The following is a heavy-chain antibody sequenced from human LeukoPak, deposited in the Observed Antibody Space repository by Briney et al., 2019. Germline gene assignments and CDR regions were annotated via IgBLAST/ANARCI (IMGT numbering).Heavy chain of an antibody. CDR1: GGSISSGGYY. V-gene: IGHV4-31*03. CDR3: ARVVMVRGVVIKVTYYFDY. J-gene: IGHJ4*02. Sequence: PSETLSLTCTVSGGSISSGGYYWSWIRQHPGKGLEWIGRISYSGGTYYNPSLKSRVTISVDTSKNQFSLKLSSVTAADTAVYYCARVVMVRGVVIKVTYYFDYWGQGTLVTVSS. D-gene: IGHD3-10*01. CDR2: ISYSGGT.